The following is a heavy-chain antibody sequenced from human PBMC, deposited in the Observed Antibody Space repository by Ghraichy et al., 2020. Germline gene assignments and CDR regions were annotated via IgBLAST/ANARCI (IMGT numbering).Heavy chain of an antibody. Sequence: GGSLRLSCAASGFTFSSYWMSWVRQAPGKGLEWVANIKQDGSEKYYVDSVKGRFTISRDNAKNSLYLQMNSLRAEDTAVYYCARDHGGFWSGYFDGMDVWGQGTTVTVSS. V-gene: IGHV3-7*01. D-gene: IGHD3-3*01. J-gene: IGHJ6*02. CDR3: ARDHGGFWSGYFDGMDV. CDR1: GFTFSSYW. CDR2: IKQDGSEK.